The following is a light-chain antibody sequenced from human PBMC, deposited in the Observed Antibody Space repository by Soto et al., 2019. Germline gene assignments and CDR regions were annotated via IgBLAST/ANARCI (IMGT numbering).Light chain of an antibody. CDR3: QQYNTWLIFT. CDR1: QSVSSN. J-gene: IGKJ3*01. CDR2: GAS. V-gene: IGKV3-15*01. Sequence: EIVMTQSPATLSVSPGERATLSCRASQSVSSNLTWYQQKPGQAPRLLIYGASTRATGIPARFSGSGSGTEFTLTIRSLKSEDFAVYYCQQYNTWLIFTFGPGTKVDIK.